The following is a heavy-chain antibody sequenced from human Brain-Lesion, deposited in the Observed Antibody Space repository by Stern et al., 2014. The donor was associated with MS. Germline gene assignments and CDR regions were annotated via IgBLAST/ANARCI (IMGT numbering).Heavy chain of an antibody. V-gene: IGHV3-72*01. CDR3: IRPLVGSTRGFEY. CDR1: GFTFSDHY. J-gene: IGHJ4*02. Sequence: EVHLVESGGGSVQPGGSLRLACAASGFTFSDHYMDWVRQSPRKGLEWVGRIRNRANSYTTEYAASVKGRFTIWRDDSQNSMYLHMNSLKTEDTAVYYCIRPLVGSTRGFEYWGQGTLVTVSS. D-gene: IGHD2-8*02. CDR2: IRNRANSYTT.